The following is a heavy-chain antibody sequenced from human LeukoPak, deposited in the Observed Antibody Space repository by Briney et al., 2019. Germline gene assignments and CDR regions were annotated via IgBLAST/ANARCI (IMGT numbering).Heavy chain of an antibody. CDR2: IYYSGST. D-gene: IGHD6-19*01. CDR1: GGSISSYY. CDR3: ARGRSSGWYGDDAFDI. J-gene: IGHJ3*02. V-gene: IGHV4-59*01. Sequence: SETLSLTCTVSGGSISSYYWSWIRQPPGKGLEWIGYIYYSGSTNYNPSLKSRVTISVDTSKNQFSLKLSSVTAADTAVYYCARGRSSGWYGDDAFDIWGQGTMVTVSS.